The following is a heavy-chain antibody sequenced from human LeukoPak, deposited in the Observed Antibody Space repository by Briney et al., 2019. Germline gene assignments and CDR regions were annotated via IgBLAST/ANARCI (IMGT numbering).Heavy chain of an antibody. CDR1: GFTISNYG. CDR3: AKDGYGDHTVDY. CDR2: ISYDGSNK. V-gene: IGHV3-30*18. J-gene: IGHJ4*02. D-gene: IGHD4-17*01. Sequence: PGGSLRLSCAASGFTISNYGMHWVRQAPGKGLEWVAVISYDGSNKYYTDSVKGRFTISRDNSKNTLYLQMNSLRAEDTAVYYCAKDGYGDHTVDYWGQGTLVTVSS.